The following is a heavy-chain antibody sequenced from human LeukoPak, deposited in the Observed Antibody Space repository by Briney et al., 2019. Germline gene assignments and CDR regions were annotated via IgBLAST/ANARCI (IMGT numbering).Heavy chain of an antibody. D-gene: IGHD3-10*01. CDR1: GGSISSSNW. V-gene: IGHV4-4*02. CDR2: IYHSGST. J-gene: IGHJ4*02. CDR3: ARRIPHYYGSGSPSHYFDY. Sequence: KSSETLSLTCAVSGGSISSSNWWSWVRQPPGKGLEWIGEIYHSGSTNYNPSLKSRVTISVDKSKNQFSLKLSSVTAADTAVYYCARRIPHYYGSGSPSHYFDYWGQGTLVTVSS.